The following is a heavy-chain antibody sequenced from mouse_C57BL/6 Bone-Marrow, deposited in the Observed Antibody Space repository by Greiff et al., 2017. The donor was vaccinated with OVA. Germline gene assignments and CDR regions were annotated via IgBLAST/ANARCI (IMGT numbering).Heavy chain of an antibody. CDR2: ISSGGDYI. D-gene: IGHD2-4*01. CDR3: TRGGYDYGYAMDY. V-gene: IGHV5-9-1*02. J-gene: IGHJ4*01. CDR1: GFTFSSYA. Sequence: EVQVVESGEGLVKPGGSLKLSCAASGFTFSSYAMSWVRQTPEKRLEWVAYISSGGDYIYYADTVKGRFTISRDNARNTLYLQMSSLKSEDTAMYYCTRGGYDYGYAMDYWGQGTSVTVSS.